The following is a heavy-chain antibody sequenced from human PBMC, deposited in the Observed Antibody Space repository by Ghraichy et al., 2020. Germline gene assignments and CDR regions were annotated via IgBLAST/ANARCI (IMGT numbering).Heavy chain of an antibody. CDR2: INDDGTER. CDR3: ARKRTLHGLAGWFDP. D-gene: IGHD1/OR15-1a*01. CDR1: GFTFRRYW. V-gene: IGHV3-7*03. Sequence: GGSLRLSCAVSGFTFRRYWMGWVRQAPGKGLEWVANINDDGTERYYVDSVKGRFTIFRDNAKTSLFLQMNSLRVEDTAVYYCARKRTLHGLAGWFDPWGQGSLVTVSS. J-gene: IGHJ5*02.